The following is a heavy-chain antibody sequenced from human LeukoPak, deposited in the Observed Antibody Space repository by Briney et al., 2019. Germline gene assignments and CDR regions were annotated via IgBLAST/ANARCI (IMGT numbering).Heavy chain of an antibody. V-gene: IGHV4-59*02. D-gene: IGHD3-22*01. CDR2: VSHSEHT. CDR3: ARGYFGPAYYFDI. Sequence: PSETLSVTCIVSGDSVTGRFWSWVRQSPGKALEWIGCVSHSEHTRYNSSLRSRVSLSLDTSQNQFSLRLSSVTAADTAIYYCARGYFGPAYYFDIWGQGALVTVAS. CDR1: GDSVTGRF. J-gene: IGHJ4*02.